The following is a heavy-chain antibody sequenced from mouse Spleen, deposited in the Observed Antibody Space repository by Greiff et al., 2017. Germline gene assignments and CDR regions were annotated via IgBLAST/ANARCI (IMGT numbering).Heavy chain of an antibody. Sequence: VQLQQSGAELVRPGTSVKISCKASGYAFTNYWLGWVKQRPGHGLEWIGDIYPGSGNTYYNEKFKGKATLTADKSSSTAYMQLSSLTSEDSAVYFCASGVRRRDYFDYWGQGTTLTGSS. D-gene: IGHD2-14*01. CDR3: ASGVRRRDYFDY. CDR2: IYPGSGNT. CDR1: GYAFTNYW. V-gene: IGHV1-63*01. J-gene: IGHJ2*01.